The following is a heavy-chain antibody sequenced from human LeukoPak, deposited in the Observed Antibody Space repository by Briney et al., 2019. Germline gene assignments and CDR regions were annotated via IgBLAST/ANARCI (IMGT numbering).Heavy chain of an antibody. V-gene: IGHV3-23*01. Sequence: PGGSLRLSCAASGFTFSSYAMSWDRQAPGRGLEWVSAISGSGGSTYYADSVKGRFTISRDNSKNTLYLQMNSLRAEDTAVYYCAKDAGGYYDSSGYFLGAFDIWGQGTMVTVSS. CDR2: ISGSGGST. CDR3: AKDAGGYYDSSGYFLGAFDI. CDR1: GFTFSSYA. J-gene: IGHJ3*02. D-gene: IGHD3-22*01.